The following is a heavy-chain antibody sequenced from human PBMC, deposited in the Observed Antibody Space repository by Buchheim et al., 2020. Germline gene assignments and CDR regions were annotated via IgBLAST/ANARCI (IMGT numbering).Heavy chain of an antibody. Sequence: QVQLQESGPGLVKPSETLSLTCTVSGGSISSYYWSWIRQPPGKGLEWIGYIYYSGSTNCNPSLKSRVTISVDTSKNQFSLKLSSVTAADTAVYYCARGISGWLVPPYYYYYGMDVWGQGTT. J-gene: IGHJ6*02. D-gene: IGHD6-19*01. CDR3: ARGISGWLVPPYYYYYGMDV. CDR2: IYYSGST. CDR1: GGSISSYY. V-gene: IGHV4-59*01.